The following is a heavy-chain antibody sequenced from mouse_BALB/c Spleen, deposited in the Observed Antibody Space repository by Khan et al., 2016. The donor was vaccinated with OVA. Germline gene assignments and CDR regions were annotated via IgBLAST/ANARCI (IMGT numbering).Heavy chain of an antibody. J-gene: IGHJ4*01. CDR3: SRSTSLWPMDY. CDR1: GFNIKDTY. D-gene: IGHD1-1*01. Sequence: EVQLQQSGAELVKPGASVKLSCTASGFNIKDTYMHWVKQRPEQGLEWIGRVDPASDNTKYDPQFQAKATITADPSSNIAYLQLSSLTSEDTAGYYCSRSTSLWPMDYWGQGTSVTVSS. CDR2: VDPASDNT. V-gene: IGHV14-3*02.